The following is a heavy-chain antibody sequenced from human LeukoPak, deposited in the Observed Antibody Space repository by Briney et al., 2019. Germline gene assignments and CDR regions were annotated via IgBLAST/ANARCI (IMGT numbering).Heavy chain of an antibody. Sequence: VASVKVSCKASGGTFSSYAISWVRQAPGQGLEWMGGIIPIFGTANYAQKFQGRVTITADESTSTAYMELSSLRSEDTAVYYCARIRGDFYFGYWGQGTLVTVSS. J-gene: IGHJ4*02. CDR2: IIPIFGTA. CDR3: ARIRGDFYFGY. V-gene: IGHV1-69*13. D-gene: IGHD3-10*01. CDR1: GGTFSSYA.